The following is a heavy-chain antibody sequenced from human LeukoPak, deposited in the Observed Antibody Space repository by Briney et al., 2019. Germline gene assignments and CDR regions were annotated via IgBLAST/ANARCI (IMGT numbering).Heavy chain of an antibody. CDR3: ARGANSYGGSRVAY. V-gene: IGHV1-2*02. CDR2: INPNSSGT. J-gene: IGHJ4*02. D-gene: IGHD4/OR15-4a*01. Sequence: ASVKLSCKASGYIFPGFYMHWVRQAPGHGLEWLGWINPNSSGTNYAQKLQGRVTMTRDTSINPAYMELASLRTDDPALYYCARGANSYGGSRVAYWRRGTLVTVSS. CDR1: GYIFPGFY.